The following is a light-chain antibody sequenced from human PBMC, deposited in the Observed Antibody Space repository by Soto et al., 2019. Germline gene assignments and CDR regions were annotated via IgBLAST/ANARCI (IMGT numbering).Light chain of an antibody. CDR2: AAS. CDR3: QQLNSYPIT. CDR1: QVISSF. V-gene: IGKV1-9*01. J-gene: IGKJ5*01. Sequence: IQLSPSRSSLSASVGDSVPITCLASQVISSFLAWYQQKPGKAPKLLIYAASTLQSGVPSRFSGSGSGTDFTLTISSLQPEDFATYFCQQLNSYPITLGQGTRLEIK.